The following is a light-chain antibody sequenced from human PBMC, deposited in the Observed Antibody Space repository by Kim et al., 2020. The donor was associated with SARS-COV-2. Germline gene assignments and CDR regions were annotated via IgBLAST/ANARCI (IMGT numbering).Light chain of an antibody. CDR3: KQYYSTPPS. J-gene: IGKJ1*01. CDR2: WAS. CDR1: QSVLYSSNNKNY. Sequence: ATIHCKSSQSVLYSSNNKNYLAWYQQKPGQPPKLLIYWASTRESGVPDRFSVSGSGTDFTLTISSLQAEDVAVYYCKQYYSTPPSSGQGTKVDI. V-gene: IGKV4-1*01.